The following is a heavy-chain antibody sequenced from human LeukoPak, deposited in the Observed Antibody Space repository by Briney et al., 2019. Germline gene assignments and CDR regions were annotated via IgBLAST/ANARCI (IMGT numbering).Heavy chain of an antibody. CDR1: GFTFSSYG. J-gene: IGHJ4*02. V-gene: IGHV3-30*02. Sequence: TGESLRLSCAASGFTFSSYGMHWVRQAPGKGLEWVAFIRNDGSNKYYADSVKGRFTISRDNSKNTLYLQMNGLRAEDTAVYYCAKDLLSTVTTILDYWGQGTLVTVSS. CDR2: IRNDGSNK. CDR3: AKDLLSTVTTILDY. D-gene: IGHD4-17*01.